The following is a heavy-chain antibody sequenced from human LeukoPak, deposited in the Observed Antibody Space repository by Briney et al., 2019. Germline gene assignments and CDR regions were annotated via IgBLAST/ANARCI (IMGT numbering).Heavy chain of an antibody. Sequence: SETLSLTCTVSGGSISSSSYYWGWIRQPPGKGLEWIGSIYYSGSTYYNPSLKSRVTISVDTSKNQFSLKLSSVTAADTAVYYCARCRYYGLGSYYDFDYWGQGTLVTVSS. D-gene: IGHD3-10*01. V-gene: IGHV4-39*01. CDR2: IYYSGST. CDR1: GGSISSSSYY. J-gene: IGHJ4*02. CDR3: ARCRYYGLGSYYDFDY.